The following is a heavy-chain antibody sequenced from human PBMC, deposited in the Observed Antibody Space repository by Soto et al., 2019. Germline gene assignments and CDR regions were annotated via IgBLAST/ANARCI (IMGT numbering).Heavy chain of an antibody. J-gene: IGHJ4*02. D-gene: IGHD2-15*01. CDR2: IKSKTDGGTT. V-gene: IGHV3-15*07. Sequence: GGSLRLCCAASDFTFSNAWINGVRQAPGKGLEWVGRIKSKTDGGTTDYAEPVKGRFAISRDDSNNMVYLQMNSLKIEDTAVYYCSRHEYCIGDNCGYRYFFDYWGQGALVTVSS. CDR1: DFTFSNAW. CDR3: SRHEYCIGDNCGYRYFFDY.